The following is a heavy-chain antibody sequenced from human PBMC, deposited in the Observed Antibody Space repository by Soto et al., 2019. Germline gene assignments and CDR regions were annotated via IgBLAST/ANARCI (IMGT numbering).Heavy chain of an antibody. D-gene: IGHD6-19*01. CDR1: GYTFTSYG. CDR3: ARALLAGTVWRNRLYT. J-gene: IGHJ5*02. CDR2: ISAYNGNT. Sequence: ASVKVSCKASGYTFTSYGISWVRQAPGQGLEWMGWISAYNGNTNYAQKLQGRVTMTTDTSTSTAYMELRSLRSDDTAVYYCARALLAGTVWRNRLYTCGQGTLVPVSS. V-gene: IGHV1-18*01.